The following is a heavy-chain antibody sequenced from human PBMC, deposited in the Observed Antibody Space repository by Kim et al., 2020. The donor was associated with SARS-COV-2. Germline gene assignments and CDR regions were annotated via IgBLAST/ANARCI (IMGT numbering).Heavy chain of an antibody. V-gene: IGHV4-4*07. CDR3: ARDPGDY. Sequence: SASGSTDHEPSLKSRVPMSVDTSKNQFSRKLSSVAAADTAVYYCARDPGDYWGQGTLVTVSS. J-gene: IGHJ4*02. CDR2: SASGST.